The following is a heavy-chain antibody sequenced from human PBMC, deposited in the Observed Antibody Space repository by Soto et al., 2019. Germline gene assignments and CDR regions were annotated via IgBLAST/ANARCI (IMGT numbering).Heavy chain of an antibody. CDR3: ARDPAFGAVDI. J-gene: IGHJ3*02. CDR2: IYSGGSVI. CDR1: GFTVSSNY. D-gene: IGHD3-16*01. Sequence: PGGSLRLSCAASGFTVSSNYMSWVRQAPGKGLEWVSVIYSGGSVIYYADSVKGRFTSSRDNAKNSLYLQMNSLRAEDTAVYYCARDPAFGAVDIWGQGTMVTVSS. V-gene: IGHV3-66*01.